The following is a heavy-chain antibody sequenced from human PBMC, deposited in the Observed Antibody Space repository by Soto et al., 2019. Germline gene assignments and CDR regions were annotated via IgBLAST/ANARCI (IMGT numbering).Heavy chain of an antibody. Sequence: GASVKVSCKASGGTFSSYAISWVRQAPGQGLEWMGGIIPIFGTANYAQKFQGRVTITADESTSTAYMELSSLRSEDTAVYYCASAGEREHYSYGSGVFDYWGQGTLVTVSS. D-gene: IGHD5-18*01. CDR3: ASAGEREHYSYGSGVFDY. V-gene: IGHV1-69*13. CDR1: GGTFSSYA. CDR2: IIPIFGTA. J-gene: IGHJ4*02.